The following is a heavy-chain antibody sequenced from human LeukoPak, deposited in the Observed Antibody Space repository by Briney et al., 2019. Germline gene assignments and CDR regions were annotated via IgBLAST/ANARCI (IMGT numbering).Heavy chain of an antibody. CDR2: ISAYNGNT. CDR1: GYTFTSYG. CDR3: ARDRYCSGGSCYDWFDP. D-gene: IGHD2-15*01. J-gene: IGHJ5*02. Sequence: ASVKVSCKASGYTFTSYGISWVRQAPGQGLEWMGWISAYNGNTNYAQKLQGRVTMTTDTSTSTAYMELRSLRSDATAVYYCARDRYCSGGSCYDWFDPWGQGTLVTVSS. V-gene: IGHV1-18*01.